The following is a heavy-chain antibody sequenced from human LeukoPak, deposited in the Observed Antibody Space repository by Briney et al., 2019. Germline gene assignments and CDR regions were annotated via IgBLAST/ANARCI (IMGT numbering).Heavy chain of an antibody. D-gene: IGHD4-17*01. CDR2: IRGSGDYT. J-gene: IGHJ3*01. V-gene: IGHV3-23*01. Sequence: GGSLRLSCAASGFTLSTYGMTWVRQAPGKGLEWGSSIRGSGDYTDYAGSVRGRLTISRDNSKNTLHLHMNSLSAEDTAVYFCGRDPNGDYVGAFEFWGQGTLVTVSS. CDR3: GRDPNGDYVGAFEF. CDR1: GFTLSTYG.